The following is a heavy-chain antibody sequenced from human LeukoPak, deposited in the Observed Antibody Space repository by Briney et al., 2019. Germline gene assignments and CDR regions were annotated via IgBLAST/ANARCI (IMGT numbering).Heavy chain of an antibody. Sequence: ASVKVSCKASGYTFTSYYMHWVRQAPGQGLEWMGIINPSGGSTSYAQKFQGRVTMTRDTSTSTVYMELSSLRSEDTAVYYCARGRVGEQFRYYLDYWGQGTLVSVSS. CDR2: INPSGGST. D-gene: IGHD1-26*01. CDR3: ARGRVGEQFRYYLDY. CDR1: GYTFTSYY. V-gene: IGHV1-46*01. J-gene: IGHJ4*02.